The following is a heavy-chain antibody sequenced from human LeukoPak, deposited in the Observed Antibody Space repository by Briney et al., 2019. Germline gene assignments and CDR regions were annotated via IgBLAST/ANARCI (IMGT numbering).Heavy chain of an antibody. CDR3: ARVFSNPTGNDY. V-gene: IGHV3-30*03. CDR1: GFTFSSYG. CDR2: ISYDGSNK. J-gene: IGHJ4*02. D-gene: IGHD1-1*01. Sequence: PGRSLRLSCAASGFTFSSYGMHWVRQAPGKGLEWVAVISYDGSNKYYADSVKGRFTISRDNGKNSLYLQMNSLRAEDTAVYYCARVFSNPTGNDYWGQGTLVTVSS.